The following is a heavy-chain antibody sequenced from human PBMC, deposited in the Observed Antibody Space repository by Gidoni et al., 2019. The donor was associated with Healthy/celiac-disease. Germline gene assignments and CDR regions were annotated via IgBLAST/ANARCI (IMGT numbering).Heavy chain of an antibody. CDR3: ARAAYYYDSSGYYWGTPYNWFDP. CDR2: MNPKSGNT. D-gene: IGHD3-22*01. CDR1: GYNFTSYD. Sequence: QVQLVQSGAAVKKPGASGKVSCKASGYNFTSYDIHWVRQATGQGLEWMGWMNPKSGNTGYAQKFQGRVTMTRNTSISTAYMELSSLRSEDTAVYYCARAAYYYDSSGYYWGTPYNWFDPWGQGTLVTVSS. J-gene: IGHJ5*02. V-gene: IGHV1-8*01.